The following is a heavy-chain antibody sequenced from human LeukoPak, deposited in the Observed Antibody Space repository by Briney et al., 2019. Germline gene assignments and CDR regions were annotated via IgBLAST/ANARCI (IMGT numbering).Heavy chain of an antibody. CDR2: ISSSGITI. Sequence: GASLRISCAASGFGFSRYEMTRIRQAPGWGLKWGSYISSSGITIYYADSVKGRFTISRDNAKNALYLQINSLRAEDTAVYYCARASSPDGSGSYPQGYWGQGTLVTVSS. CDR3: ARASSPDGSGSYPQGY. V-gene: IGHV3-48*03. CDR1: GFGFSRYE. D-gene: IGHD3-10*01. J-gene: IGHJ4*02.